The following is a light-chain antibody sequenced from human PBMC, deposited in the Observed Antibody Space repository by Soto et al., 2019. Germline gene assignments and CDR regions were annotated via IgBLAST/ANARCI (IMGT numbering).Light chain of an antibody. Sequence: EIVLTQSPGTLSLSPGERATLSCRASQSVSSSYLAWYQHKPGQAPRLLIYGASSRATGIPDRFSGSGSGTDFTLTISRLEPEDFAVYYCQQYGSSPPTFGQGTTLEIK. CDR1: QSVSSSY. CDR3: QQYGSSPPT. V-gene: IGKV3-20*01. CDR2: GAS. J-gene: IGKJ2*01.